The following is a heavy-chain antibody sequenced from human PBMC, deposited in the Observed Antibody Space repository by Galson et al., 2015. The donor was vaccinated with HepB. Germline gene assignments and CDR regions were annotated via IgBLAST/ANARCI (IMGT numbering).Heavy chain of an antibody. CDR3: ARHLAAAGVWDI. V-gene: IGHV3-11*01. J-gene: IGHJ3*02. CDR1: GFTFSDYY. Sequence: SLRLSCAASGFTFSDYYMSWIRQAPGKGLEWVSYISSSGSTIYYADSVKGRFTISRDNAKNSLYLQMNSLRAEDTALYYCARHLAAAGVWDIWGQGTMVTVSS. CDR2: ISSSGSTI. D-gene: IGHD6-13*01.